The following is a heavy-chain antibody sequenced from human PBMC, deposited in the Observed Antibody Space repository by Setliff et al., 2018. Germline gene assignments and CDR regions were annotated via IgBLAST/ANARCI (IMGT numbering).Heavy chain of an antibody. CDR3: AKSATAFFHFNF. V-gene: IGHV4-4*09. D-gene: IGHD2-21*02. CDR2: ILTSGST. J-gene: IGHJ4*02. Sequence: ASETLSLTCRVSGGSVSTFYWTWIRQPPGKGLEWIGYILTSGSTQYNPSLKSRATISRDTSSNQFSLKLFSVTAADTAVYYCAKSATAFFHFNFWGQGTLVTVSS. CDR1: GGSVSTFY.